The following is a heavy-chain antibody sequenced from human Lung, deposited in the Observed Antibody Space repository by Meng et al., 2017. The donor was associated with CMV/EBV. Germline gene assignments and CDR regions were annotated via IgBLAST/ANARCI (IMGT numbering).Heavy chain of an antibody. J-gene: IGHJ4*02. CDR2: ISITGGMT. Sequence: GGSLRLSCAASGFTFRSYAMHWVRQAPGKGLEWVSGISITGGMTYYADSVKGRFTISRDNSKNTLYLQMNSLRAEDTAVYYCAKDFWSAYYYVDSWGQGTLVXVSS. CDR3: AKDFWSAYYYVDS. V-gene: IGHV3-23*01. CDR1: GFTFRSYA. D-gene: IGHD3-3*01.